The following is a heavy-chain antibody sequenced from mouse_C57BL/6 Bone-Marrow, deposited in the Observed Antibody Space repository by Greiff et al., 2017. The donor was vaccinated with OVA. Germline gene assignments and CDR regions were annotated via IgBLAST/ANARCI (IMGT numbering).Heavy chain of an antibody. Sequence: QVQLKESGAELARPGASVKLSCKASGYTFTSYGISWVKQRTGQGLEWIGEIYPRSGNTYYNEKFKGKATLTADKSSSTAYMELRSLTSEDSAVYFYARRTTVVAPFDYWGQGTTLTVSS. CDR1: GYTFTSYG. V-gene: IGHV1-81*01. J-gene: IGHJ2*01. CDR2: IYPRSGNT. CDR3: ARRTTVVAPFDY. D-gene: IGHD1-1*01.